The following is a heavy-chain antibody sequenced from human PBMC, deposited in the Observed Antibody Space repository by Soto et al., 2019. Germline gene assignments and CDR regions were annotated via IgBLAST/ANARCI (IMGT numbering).Heavy chain of an antibody. CDR2: IIPIFGTA. Sequence: GASVKVSCKASGVTFSSYAISWVRQSPGQGLEWMGGIIPIFGTANYAQKFQGRVTITADESTSTAYMELSSLRSEDTAVYYCAMNGYSSSIGYFDYWGQGTLVTVSS. D-gene: IGHD6-6*01. CDR1: GVTFSSYA. CDR3: AMNGYSSSIGYFDY. V-gene: IGHV1-69*13. J-gene: IGHJ4*02.